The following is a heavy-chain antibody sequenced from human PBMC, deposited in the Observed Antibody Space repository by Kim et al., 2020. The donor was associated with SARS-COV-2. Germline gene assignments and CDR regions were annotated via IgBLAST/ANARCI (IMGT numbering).Heavy chain of an antibody. CDR2: ISGNSRDT. CDR1: GFTFSDYY. D-gene: IGHD6-25*01. CDR3: TRDPRAADY. J-gene: IGHJ4*02. Sequence: GGSLRLSCAGSGFTFSDYYMTWIRQAPGKGLESLSYISGNSRDTNYADSVRGRFTISRDNTKNSLYLQMNSLRVEDTAGYYCTRDPRAADYWGQGTLVTV. V-gene: IGHV3-11*05.